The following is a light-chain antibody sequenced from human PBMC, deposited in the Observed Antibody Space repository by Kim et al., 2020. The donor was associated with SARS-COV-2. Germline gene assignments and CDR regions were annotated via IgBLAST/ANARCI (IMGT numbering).Light chain of an antibody. J-gene: IGKJ4*01. CDR3: QQRSDWPLT. CDR2: DAS. V-gene: IGKV3-11*01. CDR1: QSVGTY. Sequence: LSPGDRATVSCRTSQSVGTYLAWYQQKSGQPPSLLIYDASNRATGIPARFSGSGSGTDFTLTISSLDLEDFAVYYCQQRSDWPLTFGGGTKVDIK.